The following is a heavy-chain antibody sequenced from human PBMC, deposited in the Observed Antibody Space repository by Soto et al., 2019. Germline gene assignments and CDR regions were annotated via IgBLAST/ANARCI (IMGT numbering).Heavy chain of an antibody. CDR3: ARVSWDYYYYMDV. J-gene: IGHJ6*03. D-gene: IGHD3-16*01. V-gene: IGHV3-21*01. Sequence: VQVVGSGGGLVKPGGSLRLSCAASGFAFNTYSMNWVRQAPGKGLEWVSTISSSPTSMFYSDSVRGRFTISRDNSQNSLYLQMNSLTAEDTAVYYCARVSWDYYYYMDVWGKGTTVTVSS. CDR1: GFAFNTYS. CDR2: ISSSPTSM.